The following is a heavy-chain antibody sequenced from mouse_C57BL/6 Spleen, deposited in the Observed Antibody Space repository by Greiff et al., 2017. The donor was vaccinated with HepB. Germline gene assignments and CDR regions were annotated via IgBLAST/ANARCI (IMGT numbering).Heavy chain of an antibody. CDR2: ISYDGSN. D-gene: IGHD1-1*02. J-gene: IGHJ1*03. V-gene: IGHV3-6*01. CDR1: GYSITSGYY. CDR3: ARGGVAGGRYFDV. Sequence: DVKLQESGPGLVKPSQSLSLTCSVTGYSITSGYYWNWIRQFPGNKLEWMGYISYDGSNNYNPSLKNRISITRDTSKNQFFLKLNSVTTEDTATYYCARGGVAGGRYFDVWGTGTTVTVSS.